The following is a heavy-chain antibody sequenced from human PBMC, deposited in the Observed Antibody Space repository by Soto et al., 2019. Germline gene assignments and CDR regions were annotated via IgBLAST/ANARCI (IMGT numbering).Heavy chain of an antibody. CDR3: VRQGFCSCASCKHYFYCYAMDV. V-gene: IGHV3-48*02. CDR2: ISSRGTTI. Sequence: DVQLVETGGGLVQPGGSLRLSCAVSGFSSSSYAMNWVRQAPGKGLEWVAFISSRGTTIYYADSVEGRFTISRDNAQNSSYLQMDSLRDEYTAVYYCVRQGFCSCASCKHYFYCYAMDVWGQGTTVIVSS. D-gene: IGHD2-2*01. J-gene: IGHJ6*02. CDR1: GFSSSSYA.